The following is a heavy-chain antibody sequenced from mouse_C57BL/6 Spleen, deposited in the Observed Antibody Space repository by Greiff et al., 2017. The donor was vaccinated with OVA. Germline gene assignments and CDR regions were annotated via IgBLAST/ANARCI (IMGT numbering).Heavy chain of an antibody. J-gene: IGHJ3*01. V-gene: IGHV1-81*01. CDR2: IYPRSGNT. Sequence: QVKLQQSGAELARPGASVKLSCKASGYTFTSYGISWVKQRTGQGLEWIGEIYPRSGNTYYNEKFKGKATLTADKSSSTAYMELRSLTSEDSAVYFCASTTVERGWFAYWGQGTLVTGSA. CDR3: ASTTVERGWFAY. D-gene: IGHD1-1*01. CDR1: GYTFTSYG.